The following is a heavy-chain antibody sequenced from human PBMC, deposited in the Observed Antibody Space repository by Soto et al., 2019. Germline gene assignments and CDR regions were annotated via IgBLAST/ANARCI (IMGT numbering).Heavy chain of an antibody. V-gene: IGHV1-69*02. CDR3: ARGKGGYDLNGY. CDR1: GGTFSSYT. J-gene: IGHJ4*02. Sequence: ASVKVSCKASGGTFSSYTISWVRQAPGQGLEWMGRIIPIFGIANYAQKFQGSVTITADKSTSTAYMELSSLRSEDTAVYYCARGKGGYDLNGYWGQGTLVTVSS. D-gene: IGHD5-12*01. CDR2: IIPIFGIA.